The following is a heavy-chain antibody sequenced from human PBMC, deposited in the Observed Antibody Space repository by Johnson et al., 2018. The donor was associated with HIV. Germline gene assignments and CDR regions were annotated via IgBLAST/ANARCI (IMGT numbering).Heavy chain of an antibody. CDR1: GFTFDDYG. J-gene: IGHJ3*02. V-gene: IGHV3-20*04. CDR3: ARERGSVEYSNSYAFDI. CDR2: FSWNGGSI. D-gene: IGHD6-6*01. Sequence: VQLVESGGGLVQPGRSLRLSCAASGFTFDDYGMSWVRQAPGKGLEWVSGFSWNGGSIGYADSVRGRFTISRDNAKNSLYLQMNSLRAEDTALDYCARERGSVEYSNSYAFDIWGQGTMVTVSS.